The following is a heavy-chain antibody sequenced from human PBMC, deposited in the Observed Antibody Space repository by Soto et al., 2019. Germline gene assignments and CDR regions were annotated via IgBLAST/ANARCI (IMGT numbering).Heavy chain of an antibody. Sequence: SETLSLTCTVSGGSISSYYWSWIRQPPGKGLEWIGYIYYSGSTNYNPSLKSRVTISVDTSKNMVYLQMNSLKTEDTAVYYCIKYSGRPSIPAALGQGTLVTVSS. V-gene: IGHV4-59*12. J-gene: IGHJ5*02. CDR2: IYYSGST. D-gene: IGHD1-26*01. CDR3: IKYSGRPSIPAA. CDR1: GGSISSYY.